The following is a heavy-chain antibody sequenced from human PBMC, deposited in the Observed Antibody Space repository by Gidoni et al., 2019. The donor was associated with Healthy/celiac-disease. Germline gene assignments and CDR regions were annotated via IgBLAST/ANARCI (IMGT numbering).Heavy chain of an antibody. CDR3: ARDRGEYNWNDASYYYYMDV. CDR1: GGSISSYY. CDR2: IYYSGST. D-gene: IGHD1-20*01. J-gene: IGHJ6*03. Sequence: QVQLQESGPGLVKPSETLSLTCTVSGGSISSYYWRWIRQPPGKGLEWIGYIYYSGSTNYNPSLKSRVTISVDTSKNQFSLKLSSVTAADTAVYYCARDRGEYNWNDASYYYYMDVWGKGTTVTVSS. V-gene: IGHV4-59*01.